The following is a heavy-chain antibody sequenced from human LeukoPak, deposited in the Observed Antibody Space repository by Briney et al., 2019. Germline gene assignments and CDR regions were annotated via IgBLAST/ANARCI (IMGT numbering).Heavy chain of an antibody. CDR2: VNWNGGST. D-gene: IGHD3-3*01. V-gene: IGHV3-20*04. Sequence: GGSLRLSCAASGFTFSNAWMSWVRQAPGKGLEWISGVNWNGGSTGYADSVKGRFTISRDNAKNSLYLQMNSLRAEDTAVYYCARAPREWLLGYYFDYWGQGTLVTVSS. J-gene: IGHJ4*02. CDR3: ARAPREWLLGYYFDY. CDR1: GFTFSNAW.